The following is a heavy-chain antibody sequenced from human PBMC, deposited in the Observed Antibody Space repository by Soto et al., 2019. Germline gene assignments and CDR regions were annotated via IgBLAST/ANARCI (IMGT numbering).Heavy chain of an antibody. D-gene: IGHD3-10*01. J-gene: IGHJ3*02. CDR2: IYPGDSDT. CDR3: ARLAYYYGSGSYYRDAFDI. Sequence: PGESLKISCKGSGYSFTSYWIGWVRQMPGKGLEWMGIIYPGDSDTRYSPSSQGQVTISADKSISTAYLQWSSLKASDTAMYYCARLAYYYGSGSYYRDAFDIWGQGTMVTVSS. CDR1: GYSFTSYW. V-gene: IGHV5-51*01.